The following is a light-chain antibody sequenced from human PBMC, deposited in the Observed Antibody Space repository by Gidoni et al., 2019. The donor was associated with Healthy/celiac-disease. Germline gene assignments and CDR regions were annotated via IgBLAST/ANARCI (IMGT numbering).Light chain of an antibody. J-gene: IGLJ3*02. CDR1: NIGSKS. Sequence: SYVLTHPTYVSDAPGQTARMTCGGTNIGSKSGHWYQQKPGQAPVLVVDDDSDRPAGIPERFSGSNSGNTATLTISRVEAGDEADYYWQVWDSSSDHGVFGGGTKLTVL. CDR2: DDS. V-gene: IGLV3-21*02. CDR3: QVWDSSSDHGV.